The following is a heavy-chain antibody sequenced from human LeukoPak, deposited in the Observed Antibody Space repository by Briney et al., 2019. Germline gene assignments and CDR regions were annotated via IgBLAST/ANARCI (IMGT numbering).Heavy chain of an antibody. V-gene: IGHV3-64*01. J-gene: IGHJ6*03. CDR3: ARARYYGDYMDV. D-gene: IGHD4-17*01. CDR1: GFTFSSCD. CDR2: NSSNGGRT. Sequence: GGSLRLSCAASGFTFSSCDMFWVRQAPGKGLEYVSANSSNGGRTYYANSVKGRFTISRDNSKNTVYLQMGSLRDDDMALYYCARARYYGDYMDVWGKGTTVTVSS.